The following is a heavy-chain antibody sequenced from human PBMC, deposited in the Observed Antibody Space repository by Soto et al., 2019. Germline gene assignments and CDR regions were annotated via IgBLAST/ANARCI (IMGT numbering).Heavy chain of an antibody. V-gene: IGHV3-9*01. CDR3: AKDISGGYVPGPYYYYYGMDV. Sequence: PGGSLRLSCAASGFTFDDYAMHWVRQAPGKGLEWVSGISWNSGSIGYADSVKGRFTISRDNAKNSLYLQMNSLRAEDTALYYCAKDISGGYVPGPYYYYYGMDVWGQGTTVTVSS. CDR2: ISWNSGSI. J-gene: IGHJ6*02. D-gene: IGHD5-12*01. CDR1: GFTFDDYA.